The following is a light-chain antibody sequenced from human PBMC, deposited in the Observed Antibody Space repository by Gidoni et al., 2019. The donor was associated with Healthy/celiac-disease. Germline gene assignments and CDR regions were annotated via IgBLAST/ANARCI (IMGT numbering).Light chain of an antibody. Sequence: DIQMTQSPSTLSASVGDRVTITCRASQSISSWLAWNQQKPGKAPKLLIYKASSLEGGVPSRFSGSGSGTEFTLTISSLQPDDFATYYCQQYNSYWTFXQXTKVEIK. CDR3: QQYNSYWT. CDR1: QSISSW. V-gene: IGKV1-5*03. CDR2: KAS. J-gene: IGKJ1*01.